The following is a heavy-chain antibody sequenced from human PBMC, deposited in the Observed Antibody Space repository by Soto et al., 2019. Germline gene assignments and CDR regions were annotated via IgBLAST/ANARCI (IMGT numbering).Heavy chain of an antibody. D-gene: IGHD6-13*01. CDR3: ARIGVAAAGRYYYGMDV. V-gene: IGHV2-70*01. CDR2: IDWDDDK. Sequence: SGPTLVNPTQTLTLTCTFSGFSLSTSGMCVSWIRQPPGKALEWLALIDWDDDKYYSTSLKTRLTIYKDTSKNQVVLTMTNMDPADTATYYCARIGVAAAGRYYYGMDVWGQGTTVTVSS. J-gene: IGHJ6*02. CDR1: GFSLSTSGMC.